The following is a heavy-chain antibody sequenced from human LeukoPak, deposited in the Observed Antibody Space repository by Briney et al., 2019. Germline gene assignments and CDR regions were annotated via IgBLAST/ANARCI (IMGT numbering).Heavy chain of an antibody. V-gene: IGHV3-30*04. CDR1: RFTFNYYA. CDR2: ISYDGSNE. CDR3: ARDRYNFGSGNDGVDV. J-gene: IGHJ6*02. D-gene: IGHD3-10*01. Sequence: PGRSLRLSCAASRFTFNYYAMHWVRQAPGKGLEGVAVISYDGSNEYYADSVKGRFTISRDNSKNTLYLHMNSLRAEDTAVYYCARDRYNFGSGNDGVDVWGQGTTVTVSS.